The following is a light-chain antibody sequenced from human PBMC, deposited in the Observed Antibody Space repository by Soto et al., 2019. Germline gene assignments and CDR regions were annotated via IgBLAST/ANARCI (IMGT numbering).Light chain of an antibody. CDR1: QSVSSY. CDR3: QQRSNWPPLFT. V-gene: IGKV3-11*01. J-gene: IGKJ3*01. Sequence: EIVLTQSPATLSLSPGERATLSCRASQSVSSYLAWYQQKPGQAPRLLIYDASHRATGIPARFSGSGSGTDFTLTISSLEPEDFAVYYCQQRSNWPPLFTFGPGTKVDIK. CDR2: DAS.